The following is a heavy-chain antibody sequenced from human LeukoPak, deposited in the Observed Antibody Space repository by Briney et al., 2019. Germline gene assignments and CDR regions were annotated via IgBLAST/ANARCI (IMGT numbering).Heavy chain of an antibody. CDR2: ISYDGSNK. CDR3: AKVAKYYYGSETYYFFEH. J-gene: IGHJ4*02. V-gene: IGHV3-30*04. CDR1: GFTFSSYA. Sequence: GGSLRLSCAASGFTFSSYAMHWVRQAPGKGLEWVAVISYDGSNKYYADSVKGRFTISRDNAKNSLYLQMNSLRVEDTAVYYCAKVAKYYYGSETYYFFEHWGQGTPVTASS. D-gene: IGHD3-10*01.